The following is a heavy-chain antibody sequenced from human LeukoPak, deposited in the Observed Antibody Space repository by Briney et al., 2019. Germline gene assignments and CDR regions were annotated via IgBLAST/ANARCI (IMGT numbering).Heavy chain of an antibody. D-gene: IGHD6-25*01. CDR2: ISAYNGNT. J-gene: IGHJ4*02. CDR3: ARDRALYEQGLPPEDY. CDR1: GYTFTSYG. Sequence: ASVKVSCKASGYTFTSYGISWVRQAPGQGLEWMGWISAYNGNTNYAQKLQGRVTMTTDTSTSTAYMELRSLRSDGTAVYYCARDRALYEQGLPPEDYWGQGTLVTVSS. V-gene: IGHV1-18*01.